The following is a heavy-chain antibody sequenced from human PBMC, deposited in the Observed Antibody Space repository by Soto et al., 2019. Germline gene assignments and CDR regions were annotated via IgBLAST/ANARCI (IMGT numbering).Heavy chain of an antibody. V-gene: IGHV4-59*01. J-gene: IGHJ4*02. CDR2: IYYNGDT. CDR1: GGSINNYY. CDR3: ARGGWSVDS. D-gene: IGHD6-19*01. Sequence: QVQLQESRPGLVKPSETLSLTCTVSGGSINNYYWSWIRQPPGKGLEWIGYIYYNGDTNYNPSLQSRVTMSVDTSKNQFSLKVRSVTAADTAVYFCARGGWSVDSWGQGTLVTVSS.